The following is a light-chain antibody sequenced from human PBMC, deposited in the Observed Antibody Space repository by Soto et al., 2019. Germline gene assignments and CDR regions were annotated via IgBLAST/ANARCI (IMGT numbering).Light chain of an antibody. Sequence: EIVLTQSPGTLSLSPGERATLSCRASQSVSSSSLAWYQQKPGQAPRLLIYAASSRASGIPGRVSGSGSGTDFTLTISRLEPEDFAVYYCQQYVGSPPKYTFGQGTKLEIK. V-gene: IGKV3-20*01. J-gene: IGKJ2*01. CDR1: QSVSSSS. CDR3: QQYVGSPPKYT. CDR2: AAS.